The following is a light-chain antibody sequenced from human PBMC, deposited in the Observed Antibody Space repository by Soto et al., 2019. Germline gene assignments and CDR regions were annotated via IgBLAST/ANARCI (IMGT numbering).Light chain of an antibody. J-gene: IGKJ1*01. CDR3: QQYNKWPQT. CDR1: QSVATN. V-gene: IGKV3-15*01. Sequence: EIVMTQSPGTLSVSPGERATLSCRASQSVATNLAWYQQRPGQAPRLLIYGASKRAIGLPARFSGSGSGTEFTLTITSLQSEDFAVYYCQQYNKWPQTFGQGTKVDIK. CDR2: GAS.